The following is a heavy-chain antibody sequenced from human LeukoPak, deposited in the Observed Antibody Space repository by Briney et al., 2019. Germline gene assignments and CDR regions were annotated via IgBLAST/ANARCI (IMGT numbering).Heavy chain of an antibody. D-gene: IGHD2-21*02. J-gene: IGHJ5*02. Sequence: ASVKVSCKASGYTFTDDYMHWVRQAPGQGLEWVGWINPNSGGTNFAQKLQGRVTMTTDTSTSTAYMELRSLRSDDTAVYYCAREIVVVTDTLTYNWFDPWGQGTLVTVSS. CDR1: GYTFTDDY. CDR2: INPNSGGT. CDR3: AREIVVVTDTLTYNWFDP. V-gene: IGHV1-2*02.